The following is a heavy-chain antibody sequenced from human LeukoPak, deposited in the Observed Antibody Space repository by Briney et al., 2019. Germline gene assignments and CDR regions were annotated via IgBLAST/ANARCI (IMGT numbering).Heavy chain of an antibody. J-gene: IGHJ4*02. CDR2: IIPILGIA. D-gene: IGHD4-23*01. Sequence: SVKVSCKASGGTFSSFTISWVRQAPGQGLEWMGRIIPILGIANYAQKFQGRVTITADKSTSTAYMELSSLRSEDTAVYYCARSPPAPTVVNYHFDYWGQGTLVTVSS. CDR3: ARSPPAPTVVNYHFDY. V-gene: IGHV1-69*02. CDR1: GGTFSSFT.